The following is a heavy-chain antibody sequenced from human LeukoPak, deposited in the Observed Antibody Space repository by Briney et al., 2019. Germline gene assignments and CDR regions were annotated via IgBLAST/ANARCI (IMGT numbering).Heavy chain of an antibody. CDR2: INSDGSST. D-gene: IGHD6-6*01. CDR1: GFTFSSYW. J-gene: IGHJ6*02. Sequence: PGGSLRLSCAASGFTFSSYWMHWVRQAPGKGLVWVSCINSDGSSTSYADSVKGRFTISRDNAKNTLYLQMNSLRAEDTAVYYCARGGSASSSSRARYYYYGMDVWGQGTTVTVSS. CDR3: ARGGSASSSSRARYYYYGMDV. V-gene: IGHV3-74*01.